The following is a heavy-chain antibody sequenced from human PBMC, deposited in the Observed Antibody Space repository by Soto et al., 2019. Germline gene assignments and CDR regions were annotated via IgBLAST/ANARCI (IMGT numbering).Heavy chain of an antibody. D-gene: IGHD5-18*01. CDR1: GFTVSSNY. V-gene: IGHV3-53*01. J-gene: IGHJ4*02. CDR2: IYSGGRT. CDR3: ASPSGYSYGYNY. Sequence: PGGSLRLFCAASGFTVSSNYMSWVRQAPGKGLEWVSLIYSGGRTYYADSVKGRFTISRDNSKNTLYLQMNSLRAEDTAVYYCASPSGYSYGYNYWGQGTLVTVSS.